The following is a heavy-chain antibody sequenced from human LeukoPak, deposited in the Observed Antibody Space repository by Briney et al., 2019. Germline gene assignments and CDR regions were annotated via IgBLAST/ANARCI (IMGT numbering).Heavy chain of an antibody. CDR2: ICCGGSNK. Sequence: PGGSLRLSCAASGFTFSGYDMRWIRQAPGKGLEWVAFICCGGSNKYYADSVKGRFTISRDNAKNSLYLQMNSLRAEDTAVYYRARTRYRRGASCRARINWFAPWGQGTLVTPSS. CDR1: GFTFSGYD. D-gene: IGHD2-15*01. V-gene: IGHV3-11*04. J-gene: IGHJ5*02. CDR3: ARTRYRRGASCRARINWFAP.